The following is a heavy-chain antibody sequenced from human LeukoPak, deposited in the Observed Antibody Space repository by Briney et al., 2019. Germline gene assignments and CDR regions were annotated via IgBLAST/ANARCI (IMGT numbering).Heavy chain of an antibody. CDR1: GFTFSTYG. V-gene: IGHV3-48*04. CDR2: ISSSGSTI. CDR3: AELGITMIGGV. Sequence: PGGTLRLSCVASGFTFSTYGMNWVRQAPGKGLEWVSYISSSGSTIYYADSVKGRFTISRDNAKNSLYLQMNSLGAEDTAVYYCAELGITMIGGVWGKGTTVTISS. J-gene: IGHJ6*04. D-gene: IGHD3-10*02.